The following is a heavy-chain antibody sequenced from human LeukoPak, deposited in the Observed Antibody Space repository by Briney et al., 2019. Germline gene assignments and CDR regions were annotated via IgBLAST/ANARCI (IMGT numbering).Heavy chain of an antibody. Sequence: SETLSLTCTVSGYSISSDYYWGWIRQPPGKGLEWTGSIYHSGSTYYNPTLKCRVTISVDTSKNQFSLKLSSVTAADTAVYYCARRPYDSRGYYYFWGQGTLVTVSS. D-gene: IGHD3-22*01. CDR1: GYSISSDYY. V-gene: IGHV4-38-2*02. CDR2: IYHSGST. J-gene: IGHJ4*02. CDR3: ARRPYDSRGYYYF.